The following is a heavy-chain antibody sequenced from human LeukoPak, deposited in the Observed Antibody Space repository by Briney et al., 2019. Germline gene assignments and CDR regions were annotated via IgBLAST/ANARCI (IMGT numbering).Heavy chain of an antibody. J-gene: IGHJ4*02. CDR3: ATYTSFGVDTMQDY. D-gene: IGHD3-3*01. CDR1: GFTFSSYW. CDR2: IKTDGSST. V-gene: IGHV3-74*01. Sequence: PGGSLRLSCAASGFTFSSYWMHWVRQAPGKGLEWVSRIKTDGSSTSYEDSVKGRFTISRDNAKDTLYLQMSSLRAEDTAVYYCATYTSFGVDTMQDYWGQGTLVTVSS.